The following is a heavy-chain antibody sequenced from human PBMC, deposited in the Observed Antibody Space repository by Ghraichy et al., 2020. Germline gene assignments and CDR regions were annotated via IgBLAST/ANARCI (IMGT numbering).Heavy chain of an antibody. D-gene: IGHD4-17*01. CDR1: GGSISSYY. CDR2: IYYSGST. CDR3: ARTTIYGDYELGRYNWFDP. J-gene: IGHJ5*02. V-gene: IGHV4-59*01. Sequence: SETLSLTCTVSGGSISSYYWSWIRQPPGKGLEWIGYIYYSGSTNYNPSLKSRVTISVDTSKNQFSLKLSSVTAADTAVYYCARTTIYGDYELGRYNWFDPWGQGTLVTVSS.